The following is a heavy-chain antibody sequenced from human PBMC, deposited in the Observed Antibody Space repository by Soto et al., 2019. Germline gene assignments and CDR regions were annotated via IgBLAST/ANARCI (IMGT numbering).Heavy chain of an antibody. CDR3: AKDRYYDSSGYYGFDY. CDR2: ISWNSGSI. J-gene: IGHJ4*02. CDR1: GFTFDDYA. Sequence: GGSLRLSXAASGFTFDDYAMHWVRQAPGKGLEWVSGISWNSGSIGYADSVKGRFTISRDNAKNSLYLQMNSLRAEDTALYYCAKDRYYDSSGYYGFDYWGQGTLVTVSS. V-gene: IGHV3-9*01. D-gene: IGHD3-22*01.